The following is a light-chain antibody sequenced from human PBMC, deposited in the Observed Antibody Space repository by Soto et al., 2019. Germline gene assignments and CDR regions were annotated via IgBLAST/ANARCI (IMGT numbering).Light chain of an antibody. J-gene: IGLJ2*01. CDR2: EVS. CDR3: SSYAGSNIVV. V-gene: IGLV2-8*01. Sequence: SALTHPPSASGSPGQSVTISCTGTSSDVGGYNFVSWYQQHPGKAPKLMIYEVSERPSGVPDRFSGSKSGNTASLTVSGLQAEDEADYYCSSYAGSNIVVFGGETKVTVL. CDR1: SSDVGGYNF.